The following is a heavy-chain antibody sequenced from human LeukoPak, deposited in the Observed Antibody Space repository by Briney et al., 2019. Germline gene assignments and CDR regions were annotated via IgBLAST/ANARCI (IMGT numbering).Heavy chain of an antibody. V-gene: IGHV3-23*01. CDR3: AKDWQSPRNDAFDI. CDR1: GFTFSSYA. J-gene: IGHJ3*02. Sequence: GGSLRLSCAASGFTFSSYAMSWVRRAPRKGLEWVSAISGSGGSTYYADSVKGRFTICRDNSKNTLYLQMNSLRAEDTAVYYCAKDWQSPRNDAFDIWGQGTMVTVSS. D-gene: IGHD6-19*01. CDR2: ISGSGGST.